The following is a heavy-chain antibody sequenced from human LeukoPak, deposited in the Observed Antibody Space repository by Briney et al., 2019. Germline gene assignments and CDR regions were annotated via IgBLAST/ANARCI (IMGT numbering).Heavy chain of an antibody. D-gene: IGHD3-9*01. J-gene: IGHJ4*02. CDR3: ATHDVLTGYPYFDF. CDR2: IQQDGSVQ. V-gene: IGHV3-7*01. Sequence: GGSLRLSCAASGFIFRSYWMNWVRQAPGKGLEWVANIQQDGSVQYYVDSVKGRFTISRDNSKNSLYLQMNSLSAEDTAVYYCATHDVLTGYPYFDFWGQGTLVAVSS. CDR1: GFIFRSYW.